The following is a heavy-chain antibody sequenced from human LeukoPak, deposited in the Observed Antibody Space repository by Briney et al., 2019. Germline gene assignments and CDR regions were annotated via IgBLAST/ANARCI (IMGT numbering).Heavy chain of an antibody. CDR1: GYIFRSYG. V-gene: IGHV1-18*01. Sequence: ASLKVSCKASGYIFRSYGLSWVRQAPGQGLEWLGWISCYNGETRYEQNLQGRVTLTTDTSTSTAYMELRSLRSDDTAVYYCARSIVISAYYYDSSGYDDAFDIWGQGTMVTVSS. D-gene: IGHD3-22*01. J-gene: IGHJ3*02. CDR3: ARSIVISAYYYDSSGYDDAFDI. CDR2: ISCYNGET.